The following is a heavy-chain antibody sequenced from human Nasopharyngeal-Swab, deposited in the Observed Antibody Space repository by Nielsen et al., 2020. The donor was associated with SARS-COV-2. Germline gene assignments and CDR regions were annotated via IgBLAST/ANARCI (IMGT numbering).Heavy chain of an antibody. Sequence: GGSLRLSCAASGFTFSSYEMNWVRPAPGKGLEWVSYISSSGSTIYYADSVKGRFTISRDNAKNSLYLQMNSLRAEDTAVYYCARGWGIAARSGWFDPWGQGTLVTVSS. J-gene: IGHJ5*02. CDR2: ISSSGSTI. CDR3: ARGWGIAARSGWFDP. CDR1: GFTFSSYE. D-gene: IGHD6-6*01. V-gene: IGHV3-48*03.